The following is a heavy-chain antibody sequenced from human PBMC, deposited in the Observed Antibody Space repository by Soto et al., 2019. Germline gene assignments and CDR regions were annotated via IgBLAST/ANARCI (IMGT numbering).Heavy chain of an antibody. CDR2: ISSSSSTI. V-gene: IGHV3-48*02. J-gene: IGHJ5*02. Sequence: VGSLRLSCAASGFTFSSYSMNWVRQAPGKGLEWVSYISSSSSTIYYADSVKGRFTISRDNAKNSQFLLMNIPSDEDTALYYCARESRFLEWLSLNWFDPWGQGALVTVSS. CDR3: ARESRFLEWLSLNWFDP. CDR1: GFTFSSYS. D-gene: IGHD3-3*01.